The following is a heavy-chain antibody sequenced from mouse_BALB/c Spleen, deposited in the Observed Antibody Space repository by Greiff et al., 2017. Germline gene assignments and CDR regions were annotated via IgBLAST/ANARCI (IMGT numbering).Heavy chain of an antibody. CDR2: IWTGGGT. J-gene: IGHJ3*01. D-gene: IGHD2-4*01. CDR3: VRETSYDYEEAY. CDR1: GFSLTSYD. V-gene: IGHV2-9-2*01. Sequence: QVQLQQSGPGLVAPSQSLSITCTVSGFSLTSYDISWIRQPPGKGLEWLGVIWTGGGTNYNSAFMSRLSISKDNSKSQVFLKMNSLQTDDTAIYYCVRETSYDYEEAYWGQGTLVTVSA.